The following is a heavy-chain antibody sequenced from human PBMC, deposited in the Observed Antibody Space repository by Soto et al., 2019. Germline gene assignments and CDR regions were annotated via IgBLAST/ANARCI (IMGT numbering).Heavy chain of an antibody. CDR3: AKFYDFWSGYPQYNWFDP. Sequence: GASVKVSCKASGGTFSSYGISWVRQAPGQGLEWMGGIIPIFGTANYAQKFQGRVTITADESTSTAYMELSSLRSEDTAVYYCAKFYDFWSGYPQYNWFDPWGQGTLVTVSS. V-gene: IGHV1-69*13. CDR1: GGTFSSYG. J-gene: IGHJ5*02. D-gene: IGHD3-3*01. CDR2: IIPIFGTA.